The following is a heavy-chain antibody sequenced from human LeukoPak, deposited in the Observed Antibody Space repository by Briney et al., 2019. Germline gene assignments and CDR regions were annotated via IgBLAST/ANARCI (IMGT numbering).Heavy chain of an antibody. J-gene: IGHJ6*04. D-gene: IGHD3-10*02. CDR2: ISSSGSTI. CDR1: GFTFSSYW. Sequence: GGSLRLSCEASGFTFSSYWMNWVRQAPGKGLEWVSYISSSGSTIYYADSVKGRFTISRDNAKNSLYLQMNSLRAEDTAVYYCAELGITMIGGVWGKGTTVTISS. V-gene: IGHV3-48*04. CDR3: AELGITMIGGV.